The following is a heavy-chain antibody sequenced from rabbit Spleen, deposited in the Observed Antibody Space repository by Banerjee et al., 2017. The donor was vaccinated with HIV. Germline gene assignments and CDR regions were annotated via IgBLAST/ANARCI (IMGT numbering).Heavy chain of an antibody. CDR3: ASDWYMGTNL. J-gene: IGHJ4*01. D-gene: IGHD3-1*01. V-gene: IGHV1S45*01. CDR1: GFSFSSNYW. CDR2: ISTGSGST. Sequence: QEQLVESGGGLVQPEGSLTLTCTASGFSFSSNYWMHWVRQAPGKGLEWIACISTGSGSTYYASWAKGRFTISKTSSTTVDLKVTSLTAADTATYFCASDWYMGTNLWGPGTLVTVS.